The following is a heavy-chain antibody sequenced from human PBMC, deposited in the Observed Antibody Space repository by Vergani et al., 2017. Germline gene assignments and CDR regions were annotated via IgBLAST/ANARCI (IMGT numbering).Heavy chain of an antibody. CDR3: ATKSCGTPGCQIGYFRE. J-gene: IGHJ1*01. D-gene: IGHD1-1*01. CDR1: GFTSSYYG. V-gene: IGHV3-30*03. Sequence: LVESGGGLVQPGGSLKLSCAASGFTSSYYGMHWVRQAPGKGLEWVAVISYDGTQKYYADSVKGRFTISRDNSKSTLYLQMNSLRTEDTAVYYCATKSCGTPGCQIGYFREWGQGTLVTVSS. CDR2: ISYDGTQK.